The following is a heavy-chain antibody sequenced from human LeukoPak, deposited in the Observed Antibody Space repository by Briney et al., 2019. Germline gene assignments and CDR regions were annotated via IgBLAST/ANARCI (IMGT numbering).Heavy chain of an antibody. CDR2: IKQDGSEK. CDR1: GFTFSTYD. Sequence: PGGSLRLSCAASGFTFSTYDMNWVRQAPGKGLEWVANIKQDGSEKYYVDSVKGRFTISRDNAKNSLYLQMNSLRAEDTAVYYCARETGDYYYYGMDVWGQGTTVTVSS. CDR3: ARETGDYYYYGMDV. J-gene: IGHJ6*02. V-gene: IGHV3-7*01.